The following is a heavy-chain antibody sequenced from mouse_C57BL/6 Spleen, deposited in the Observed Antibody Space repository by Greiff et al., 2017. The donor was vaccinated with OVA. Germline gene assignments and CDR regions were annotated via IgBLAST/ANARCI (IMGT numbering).Heavy chain of an antibody. CDR1: GYTFTSYW. CDR3: ARAGDYGSGDWYFDV. J-gene: IGHJ1*03. CDR2: LNPSNGGT. D-gene: IGHD1-1*01. V-gene: IGHV1-53*01. Sequence: QVQLQQPGTELVKPGASVTLSCKASGYTFTSYWMHWVKQRPGQGLEWIGNLNPSNGGTNYNEKFKSKATLTVDKSSSTSYMQLSSLTSEDSAVYYCARAGDYGSGDWYFDVWGTGTTVTVSS.